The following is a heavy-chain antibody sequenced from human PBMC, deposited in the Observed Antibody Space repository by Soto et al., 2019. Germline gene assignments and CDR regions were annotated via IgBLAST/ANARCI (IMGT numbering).Heavy chain of an antibody. CDR3: AKDPKFCTIGSHFLDNWFDP. CDR2: ISYDGSHQ. V-gene: IGHV3-30*18. Sequence: GGSLRLSCAASGFTFSNYGMHWVRQTPGKGLEWVAVISYDGSHQFYTDSVKGRFTISRDNSKNTLYLQMNSLKSEDTAMYYCAKDPKFCTIGSHFLDNWFDPWGQGTLVTVSS. D-gene: IGHD2-8*01. J-gene: IGHJ5*02. CDR1: GFTFSNYG.